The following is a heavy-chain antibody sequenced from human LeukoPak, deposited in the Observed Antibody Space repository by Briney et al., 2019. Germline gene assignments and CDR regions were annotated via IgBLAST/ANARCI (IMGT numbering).Heavy chain of an antibody. J-gene: IGHJ5*02. V-gene: IGHV4-34*01. Sequence: SETLSLTCAVYGGSFSGYYWSWIRQPPGKGLEWIGEINHSGSTNYNPSLKSRVTISVDTSKNQFSLKLSSVAAADTAVYYCARLGPRGDGYKYRGYWFDPWGQGTLVTVSS. CDR2: INHSGST. CDR1: GGSFSGYY. CDR3: ARLGPRGDGYKYRGYWFDP. D-gene: IGHD5-24*01.